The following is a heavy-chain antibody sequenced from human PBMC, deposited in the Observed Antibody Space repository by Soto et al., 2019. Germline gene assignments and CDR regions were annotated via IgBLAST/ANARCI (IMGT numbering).Heavy chain of an antibody. Sequence: PSETLSLTCAVYGGSFSGYYWSWIRQPPGKGLEWIGEINHSGSTNYNPSLKSRVTISVDTSKNQFSLKLSSVTAADTAVYYCARATYDYIWGSYRYMRWFDPWGQGTLVTVSS. D-gene: IGHD3-16*02. V-gene: IGHV4-34*01. CDR1: GGSFSGYY. J-gene: IGHJ5*02. CDR3: ARATYDYIWGSYRYMRWFDP. CDR2: INHSGST.